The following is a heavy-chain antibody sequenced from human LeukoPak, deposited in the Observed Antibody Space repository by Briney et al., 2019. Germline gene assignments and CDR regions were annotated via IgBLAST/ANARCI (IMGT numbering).Heavy chain of an antibody. CDR2: INHSGST. J-gene: IGHJ6*03. CDR1: GGSFSGYY. CDR3: ARVSPYCSGGSCYYYYYMDV. D-gene: IGHD2-15*01. V-gene: IGHV4-34*01. Sequence: SETLSLTCAVYGGSFSGYYWSWIRPPPGKGLEWIGEINHSGSTNYNPSLKSRVTISVDTSKNQFSLKLSSVTAADTAVYYCARVSPYCSGGSCYYYYYMDVWGKGTTVTVSS.